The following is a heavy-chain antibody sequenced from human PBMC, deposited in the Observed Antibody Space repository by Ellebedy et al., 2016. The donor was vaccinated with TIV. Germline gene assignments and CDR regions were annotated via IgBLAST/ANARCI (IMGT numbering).Heavy chain of an antibody. J-gene: IGHJ3*02. CDR1: GGSFSGYY. CDR3: ARPSDYDDDHWDALDI. D-gene: IGHD3-16*01. CDR2: INHSGST. V-gene: IGHV4-34*01. Sequence: MPSETLSLTCAVYGGSFSGYYWNWIRQPPGKGLEWIGEINHSGSTNYNPSLKSRVTISVDTSRKQFSLKMSSVTAADTAIYYCARPSDYDDDHWDALDIWGQGTMVTVSS.